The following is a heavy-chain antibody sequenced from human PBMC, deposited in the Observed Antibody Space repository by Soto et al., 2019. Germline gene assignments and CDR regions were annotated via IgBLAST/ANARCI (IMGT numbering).Heavy chain of an antibody. J-gene: IGHJ6*03. Sequence: SETLSLTCTVSGGSISSGGYYWSWIRQHPGKGLEWIGYIYYSGSTYYNPSLKSRVTISVDTSKNQFSLKLSSVTAADTAVYYCARASYSGYARYYYYMDVWGKGTTVTVSS. CDR2: IYYSGST. V-gene: IGHV4-31*03. CDR3: ARASYSGYARYYYYMDV. D-gene: IGHD5-12*01. CDR1: GGSISSGGYY.